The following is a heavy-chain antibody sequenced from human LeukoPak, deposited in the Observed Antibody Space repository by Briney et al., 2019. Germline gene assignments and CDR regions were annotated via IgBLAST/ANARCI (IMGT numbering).Heavy chain of an antibody. V-gene: IGHV3-48*01. CDR1: GLTFSSYS. Sequence: GGSLRLSCAASGLTFSSYSMNWVRQAPGKGLEWVSYISSSSSTIYYADSVKGRFTISRDNAKNSLYLQMNSLRAEDTAVYYCARVGDSSGWQYYLDYWGQGTLVTVSS. CDR2: ISSSSSTI. J-gene: IGHJ4*02. CDR3: ARVGDSSGWQYYLDY. D-gene: IGHD6-19*01.